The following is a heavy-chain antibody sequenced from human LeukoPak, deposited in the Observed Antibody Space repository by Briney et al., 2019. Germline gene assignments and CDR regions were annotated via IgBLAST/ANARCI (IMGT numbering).Heavy chain of an antibody. D-gene: IGHD3-22*01. V-gene: IGHV3-23*01. CDR1: GFTFSSYA. CDR3: AKTSRTYYYDGSGYSQTLNWFDP. J-gene: IGHJ5*02. Sequence: QSGGSLRLSCAASGFTFSSYAMSWVRQSPGKGLEWVSAISGSGGSTYYADSVKGRFTISRDNSKNTLYLQMNSLRAEDTAVYYCAKTSRTYYYDGSGYSQTLNWFDPWGQGTLVTVSS. CDR2: ISGSGGST.